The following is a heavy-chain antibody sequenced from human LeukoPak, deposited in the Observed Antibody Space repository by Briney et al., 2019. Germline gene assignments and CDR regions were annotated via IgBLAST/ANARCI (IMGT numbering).Heavy chain of an antibody. CDR2: IKEDGSDK. J-gene: IGHJ5*01. V-gene: IGHV3-7*01. CDR1: GFTFSNYW. CDR3: ARLKDAVTIFDC. D-gene: IGHD4-17*01. Sequence: GGSLRLSCIASGFTFSNYWMSWVRQAPGKGLEGVASIKEDGSDKYYVDSVKGRFTISRDNTKNSLFVQMSSLRAEDTAVYYCARLKDAVTIFDCWGQGILVTVSS.